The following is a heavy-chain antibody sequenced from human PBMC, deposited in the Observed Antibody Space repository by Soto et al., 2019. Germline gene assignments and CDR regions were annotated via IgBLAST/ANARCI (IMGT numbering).Heavy chain of an antibody. CDR3: AGGKYSSSWYEGGWFDP. Sequence: QVQLVQSGAEVKKPGSSVKVSCKASGGTFSSYAISCVRQAPGQGLEWIGGIIPLFGTANYAQKFQGRFTITADESTSTAYMELSSLRSEDTAGYYCAGGKYSSSWYEGGWFDPWGQGTLVTVSS. D-gene: IGHD6-13*01. CDR2: IIPLFGTA. CDR1: GGTFSSYA. J-gene: IGHJ5*02. V-gene: IGHV1-69*01.